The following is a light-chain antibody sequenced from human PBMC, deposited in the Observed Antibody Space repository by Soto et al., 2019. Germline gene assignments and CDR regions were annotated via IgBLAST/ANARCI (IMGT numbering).Light chain of an antibody. CDR1: SSDVGGYNY. V-gene: IGLV2-8*01. Sequence: QSALTQPPSASGSPGQSGTISCTGTSSDVGGYNYVSWYQQHPGKAPKLMIYEVNKRRSVVPDRFSGSKSGNTASLTVSGLQAEDEADYYCSSYGGSSNLVFGGGTKLTVL. CDR3: SSYGGSSNLV. CDR2: EVN. J-gene: IGLJ2*01.